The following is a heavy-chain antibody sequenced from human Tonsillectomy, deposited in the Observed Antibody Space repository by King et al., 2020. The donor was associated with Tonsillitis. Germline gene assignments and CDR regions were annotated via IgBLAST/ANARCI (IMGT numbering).Heavy chain of an antibody. Sequence: VQLVESGGGLVQPGGSLRLSCAASGFSFSSYAMTWVRQAPGQGLEWVSVIYSGDSRTYYADSVKGRFTISRDNTKNTLYLQMNSLRAEDTATYYCAKEVSQLCVREFEEYYYAGMDLWGQGTTVTVSS. J-gene: IGHJ6*02. CDR1: GFSFSSYA. CDR3: AKEVSQLCVREFEEYYYAGMDL. V-gene: IGHV3-23*03. D-gene: IGHD3-10*01. CDR2: IYSGDSRT.